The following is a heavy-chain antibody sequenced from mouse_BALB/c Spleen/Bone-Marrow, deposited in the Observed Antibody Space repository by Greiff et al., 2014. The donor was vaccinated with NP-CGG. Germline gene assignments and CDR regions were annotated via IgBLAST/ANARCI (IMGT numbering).Heavy chain of an antibody. CDR1: GFTFSSYT. Sequence: EVMLVESGGNLVQPGGSLKLSCAASGFTFSSYTMSWVRQTPEKRLEWVAYISNGGGITYYPDTVKGRFTISRDNATNTLYLQMSSLKSEDTAMYYCARQSYEGFAYWGQGTLVTVSA. J-gene: IGHJ3*01. CDR3: ARQSYEGFAY. CDR2: ISNGGGIT. V-gene: IGHV5-12-2*01. D-gene: IGHD2-3*01.